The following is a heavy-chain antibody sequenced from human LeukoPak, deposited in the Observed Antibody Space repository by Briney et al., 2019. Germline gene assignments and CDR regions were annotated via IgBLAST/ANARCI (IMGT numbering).Heavy chain of an antibody. CDR3: TRAPYHGDYVSWA. J-gene: IGHJ4*02. CDR1: GFTFRTYS. Sequence: GGSLRLSCAASGFTFRTYSFIWVRQAPGKGLVWVSRISSDGSDTTYADSVKGRFTISRDNAKKTLYLQMNGLRVDDTAVYFCTRAPYHGDYVSWAWGQGTLVTVSS. V-gene: IGHV3-74*01. CDR2: ISSDGSDT. D-gene: IGHD4-17*01.